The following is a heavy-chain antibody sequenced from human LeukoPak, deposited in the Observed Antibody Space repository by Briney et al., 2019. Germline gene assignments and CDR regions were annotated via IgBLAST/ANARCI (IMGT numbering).Heavy chain of an antibody. CDR1: DITFSSYG. CDR2: IRYDGSKE. Sequence: GGSLRLSCAASDITFSSYGMHWVRQAPGKGLEWVAFIRYDGSKEYYADSVKGRLTISRDNSKDIVYLQMNSLRADDTAVYYCAKDEAGFDPSGQGTLVTVSS. CDR3: AKDEAGFDP. V-gene: IGHV3-30*02. J-gene: IGHJ5*02.